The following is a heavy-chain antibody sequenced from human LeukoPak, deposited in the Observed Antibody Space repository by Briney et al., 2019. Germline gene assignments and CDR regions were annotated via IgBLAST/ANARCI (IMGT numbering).Heavy chain of an antibody. V-gene: IGHV3-7*01. CDR1: GFTFSRYW. CDR3: ARAPNRVQNWFDC. J-gene: IGHJ5*01. Sequence: PGGSLRLSCAASGFTFSRYWMSWVRQAPGKGLEWVANMKEDGSEKYYVDSVKGRFTISRDNAKNSLYLQMNSLRAEDMAVYYCARAPNRVQNWFDCWGQGTLVTVSS. D-gene: IGHD2/OR15-2a*01. CDR2: MKEDGSEK.